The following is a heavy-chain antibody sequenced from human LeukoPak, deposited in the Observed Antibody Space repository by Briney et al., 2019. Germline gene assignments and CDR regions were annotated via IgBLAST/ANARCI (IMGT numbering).Heavy chain of an antibody. J-gene: IGHJ6*03. CDR1: GYTFTGYY. D-gene: IGHD2-21*02. V-gene: IGHV1-2*02. CDR2: INPNSGGT. Sequence: ASVKVSCKTSGYTFTGYYMHWVRQAPGQGLEWMGWINPNSGGTNYAQKFQGRVTMTRDTSISTAYMELSRLRSDDTAVYYCARTQVVTNYYYYMDVWGKGTTVTVSS. CDR3: ARTQVVTNYYYYMDV.